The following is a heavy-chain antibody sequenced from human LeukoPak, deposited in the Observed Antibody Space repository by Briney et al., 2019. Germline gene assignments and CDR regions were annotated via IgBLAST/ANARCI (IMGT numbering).Heavy chain of an antibody. Sequence: GGSLRLSCAASGFTFSSYDMHWVRQATGKGLEWVSAIGTAGDTYYPGSVKGRFTISRENAKNSLYLQMNSLTSEDTAVYYCAREKSQQWVDCLQYWGQGTLVTVSS. CDR1: GFTFSSYD. CDR2: IGTAGDT. D-gene: IGHD1-26*01. J-gene: IGHJ4*02. V-gene: IGHV3-13*01. CDR3: AREKSQQWVDCLQY.